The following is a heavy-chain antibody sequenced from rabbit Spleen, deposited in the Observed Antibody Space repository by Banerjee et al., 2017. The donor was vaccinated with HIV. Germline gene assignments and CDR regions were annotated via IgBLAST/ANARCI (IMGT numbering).Heavy chain of an antibody. V-gene: IGHV1S45*01. CDR1: GFSFNSGYD. Sequence: QEQLVESGGGLVKPEGSLKLSCTASGFSFNSGYDMCWVRQAPGKGLEWIACSYAGSSGNTYSAIWAKGRFTISKTSSTTVTLQMTSLTAADTATYFCARDRYAGVASYNYAYYFNLWGPGTLVTVS. CDR3: ARDRYAGVASYNYAYYFNL. J-gene: IGHJ4*01. D-gene: IGHD4-2*01. CDR2: SYAGSSGNT.